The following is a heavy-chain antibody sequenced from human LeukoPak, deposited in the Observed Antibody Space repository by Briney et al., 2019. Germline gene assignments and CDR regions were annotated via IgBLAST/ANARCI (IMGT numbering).Heavy chain of an antibody. V-gene: IGHV3-53*01. CDR1: GFTVSSNY. D-gene: IGHD3-22*01. Sequence: GGSLRLSCAASGFTVSSNYMSWVRQAPGKGLEWVSVIYSGGSTYYADSVKGRFTISRDNSKNTLYLQMNSLRAEDTAVYYCVRDRGDYYDNSGYSFVWGQGTLVTVSS. CDR3: VRDRGDYYDNSGYSFV. CDR2: IYSGGST. J-gene: IGHJ4*02.